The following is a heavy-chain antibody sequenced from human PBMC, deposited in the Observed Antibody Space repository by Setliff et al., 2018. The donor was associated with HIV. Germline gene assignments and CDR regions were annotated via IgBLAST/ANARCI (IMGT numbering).Heavy chain of an antibody. J-gene: IGHJ4*02. V-gene: IGHV4-38-2*01. CDR3: VRHLSEMAMVDH. CDR2: IYYNGNI. Sequence: SETLSLTCAVSGNSIGSGYYWGWIRQPPGKGLEWIASIYYNGNIYYNPSLKSRVTITMDTSKNQFSLKLSSVTAADTAVYSCVRHLSEMAMVDHWGQGMLVTVSS. CDR1: GNSIGSGYY.